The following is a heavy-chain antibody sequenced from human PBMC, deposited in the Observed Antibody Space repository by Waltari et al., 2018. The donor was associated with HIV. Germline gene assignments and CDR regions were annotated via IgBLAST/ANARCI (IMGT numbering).Heavy chain of an antibody. V-gene: IGHV3-21*02. CDR2: ISSSGNFK. D-gene: IGHD6-6*01. CDR1: GVIFNSYR. J-gene: IGHJ5*02. Sequence: EVQLAESGGGPVKPVESLRPYCVPSGVIFNSYRPTRVRQAPGKGPEWFSSISSSGNFKHYADSVKGRFTISRDNAENSLYLQMNGLRAEDTAIYYCARDSRGSTWSLNWFDPWGQGTLVTVSS. CDR3: ARDSRGSTWSLNWFDP.